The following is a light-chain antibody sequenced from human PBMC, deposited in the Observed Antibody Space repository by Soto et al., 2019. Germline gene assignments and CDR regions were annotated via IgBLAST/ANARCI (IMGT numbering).Light chain of an antibody. CDR3: SSYTSSSTPYV. CDR1: SSDVGVYNY. Sequence: QSVLTQPASVSGSPGQSITISCTGTSSDVGVYNYVSWYQQHPGKVPKLMIYDVSNRPSGVSNRFPGSKSGNTASLTISGLQAEDEADYYCSSYTSSSTPYVFGTGTKVTVL. CDR2: DVS. V-gene: IGLV2-14*01. J-gene: IGLJ1*01.